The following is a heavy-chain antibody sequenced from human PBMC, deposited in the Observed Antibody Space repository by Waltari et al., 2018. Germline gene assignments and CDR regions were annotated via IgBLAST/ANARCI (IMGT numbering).Heavy chain of an antibody. D-gene: IGHD2-21*02. CDR3: TRVAYCGGDCSGDY. Sequence: EVQLVESGGGLVKPGGSMGLSGAASGFTFSTKPMMWVRQAPGKGLEWVSSITSGGNFIYYADSVKGRFTISRDNAKNSLYLQMSSLRAEDTAVYYCTRVAYCGGDCSGDYWGQGSLVTVSS. V-gene: IGHV3-21*01. CDR2: ITSGGNFI. J-gene: IGHJ4*02. CDR1: GFTFSTKP.